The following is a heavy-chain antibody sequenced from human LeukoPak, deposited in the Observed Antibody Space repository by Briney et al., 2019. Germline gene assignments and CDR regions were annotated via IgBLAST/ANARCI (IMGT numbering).Heavy chain of an antibody. V-gene: IGHV4-34*01. CDR3: ARVRGYCSSTSCYPYYYYYYMDV. Sequence: SETLSLTCAVYGGSFSGYYWSWIRQPPGKGLEWLGEINHSGSTNYNPSLKSRVTISVDTSKNQFSLKLSSVTAADTAVYYCARVRGYCSSTSCYPYYYYYYMDVWGKGTTVTVSS. CDR1: GGSFSGYY. CDR2: INHSGST. J-gene: IGHJ6*03. D-gene: IGHD2-2*01.